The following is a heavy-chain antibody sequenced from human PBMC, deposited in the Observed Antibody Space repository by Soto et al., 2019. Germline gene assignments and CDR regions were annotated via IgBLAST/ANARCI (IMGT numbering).Heavy chain of an antibody. D-gene: IGHD5-18*01. CDR2: IRDSGGST. V-gene: IGHV3-23*01. CDR3: ARVSAMVRERTFDY. CDR1: GFTFSNYA. Sequence: PWRSLRLSCAASGFTFSNYAMNWFRQCPGKGLEWVSAIRDSGGSTYYADSVKGRFTISRDTSASTAYMELSSLRSEDTAVYYCARVSAMVRERTFDYWGQGTLVTVSS. J-gene: IGHJ4*02.